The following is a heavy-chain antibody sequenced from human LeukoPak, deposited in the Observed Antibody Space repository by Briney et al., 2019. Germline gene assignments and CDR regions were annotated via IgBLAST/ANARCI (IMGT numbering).Heavy chain of an antibody. CDR3: TTDNIVLINSRFDY. J-gene: IGHJ4*02. Sequence: GGSLRLSCEASGLTFSNAWMTWVRQAPGKGLEWVGRIKSKTDGGTTDYAAPVKGRFTISRDDSKNTLYLQMNSLKTEDIAVYYCTTDNIVLINSRFDYWGQGTLVTVSS. V-gene: IGHV3-15*01. CDR1: GLTFSNAW. D-gene: IGHD2-8*01. CDR2: IKSKTDGGTT.